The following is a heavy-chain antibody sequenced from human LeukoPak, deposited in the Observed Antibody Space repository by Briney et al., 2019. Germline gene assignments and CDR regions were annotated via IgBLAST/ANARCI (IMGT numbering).Heavy chain of an antibody. Sequence: PGRSLRLSCAASGFTFDDYAMHWVRQAPGKGLEWVSGISWNSGSIGYADSVKGRFTISRDNAKNSLYLQMNSLRAEDTALYYCAKDDYYDSSGYLGDAFDIWGQGTMVTVSS. D-gene: IGHD3-22*01. CDR2: ISWNSGSI. CDR3: AKDDYYDSSGYLGDAFDI. V-gene: IGHV3-9*01. J-gene: IGHJ3*02. CDR1: GFTFDDYA.